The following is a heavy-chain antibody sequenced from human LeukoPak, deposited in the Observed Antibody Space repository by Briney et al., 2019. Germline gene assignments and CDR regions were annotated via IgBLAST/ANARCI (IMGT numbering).Heavy chain of an antibody. CDR1: GYSFSSYT. J-gene: IGHJ3*02. CDR3: ARGNVAARRGAFDI. V-gene: IGHV1-18*04. CDR2: ISPYNGYT. Sequence: ASVKVSCKASGYSFSSYTITWVRQAPGQGLEWMGSISPYNGYTNSAQKFQGRVTMTTETSTSTAHMEMTSLKSDDTAVYYCARGNVAARRGAFDIWGQGTMVIVSS. D-gene: IGHD6-6*01.